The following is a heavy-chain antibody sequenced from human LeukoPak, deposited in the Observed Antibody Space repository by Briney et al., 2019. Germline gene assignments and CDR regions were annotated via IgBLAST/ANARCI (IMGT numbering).Heavy chain of an antibody. D-gene: IGHD3-10*01. V-gene: IGHV4-59*08. Sequence: SETLSLTCTVSGGSISSYYWSWIRQPPGTGLEWIGYIYYSGSTNYNPSLKSRVTISVDTSKNQFSLKLSSVTAADTAVYYCARLATGSGSPTDYWGQGTLVTVSS. J-gene: IGHJ4*02. CDR1: GGSISSYY. CDR2: IYYSGST. CDR3: ARLATGSGSPTDY.